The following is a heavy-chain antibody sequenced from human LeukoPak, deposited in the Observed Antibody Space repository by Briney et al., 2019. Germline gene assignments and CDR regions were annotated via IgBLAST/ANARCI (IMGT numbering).Heavy chain of an antibody. Sequence: SETLSRTCAVSGYSISSGYYWGWIRQPPGKGLEWIGSIYHSGSTYYNPSLKSRVTISVDTSKNQFSLKLSSVTAADTAVYYCARAVRGVILGYYFDCWGQGTLVTVSS. V-gene: IGHV4-38-2*01. CDR1: GYSISSGYY. CDR2: IYHSGST. J-gene: IGHJ4*02. CDR3: ARAVRGVILGYYFDC. D-gene: IGHD3-10*01.